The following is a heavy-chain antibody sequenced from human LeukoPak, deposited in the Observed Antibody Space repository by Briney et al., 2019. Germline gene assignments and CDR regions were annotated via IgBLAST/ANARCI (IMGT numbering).Heavy chain of an antibody. V-gene: IGHV3-33*01. CDR3: AREWGRIAVAGGPGY. CDR2: IWYDGQTK. CDR1: GFIFSNYG. Sequence: GGSLRLSCEASGFIFSNYGMHWVRQAPGKGLEWLALIWYDGQTKFYADSVKGRFTISRDNSGNTLFLHMTSLRVEDTAIYYCAREWGRIAVAGGPGYWGQGALVTVSS. J-gene: IGHJ4*02. D-gene: IGHD6-19*01.